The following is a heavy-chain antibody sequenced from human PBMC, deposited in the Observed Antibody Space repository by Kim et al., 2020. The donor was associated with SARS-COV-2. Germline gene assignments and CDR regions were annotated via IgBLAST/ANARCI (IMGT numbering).Heavy chain of an antibody. Sequence: GGSLRLSCAASGFTFSSYAMHWVRQAPGKGLEWVAVISYDGSNKYYADSVKGRFTISRDNSKNTLYLQMNSLRAEDTAVYYCARGGYSSGWYDPYYYYYG. J-gene: IGHJ6*01. V-gene: IGHV3-30*04. CDR2: ISYDGSNK. CDR1: GFTFSSYA. D-gene: IGHD6-19*01. CDR3: ARGGYSSGWYDPYYYYYG.